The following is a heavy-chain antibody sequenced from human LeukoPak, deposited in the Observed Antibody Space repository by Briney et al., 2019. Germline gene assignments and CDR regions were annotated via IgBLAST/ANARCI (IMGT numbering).Heavy chain of an antibody. CDR1: GFIFSNYA. J-gene: IGHJ4*02. CDR3: AKGNWNKLEVFDY. V-gene: IGHV3-23*01. CDR2: IRSSGDST. Sequence: PGGSLRLSCAASGFIFSNYAMSWVRQAPGKGLEWASGIRSSGDSTYYADSVKGRFTISRDNSKNTLYLQMNSLRAEDTALYYCAKGNWNKLEVFDYWGQGTLVTVSS. D-gene: IGHD1/OR15-1a*01.